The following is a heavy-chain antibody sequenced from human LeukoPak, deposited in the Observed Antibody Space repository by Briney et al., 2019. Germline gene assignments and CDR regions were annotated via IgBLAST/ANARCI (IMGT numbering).Heavy chain of an antibody. J-gene: IGHJ3*02. Sequence: GGSLRLSCAASGFTFSSHNMNWVGQAPGKGLEWVSFISGSSSTIYYADSVKGRFTISRDNAKNSLYLQMNSLRDEDTAVYYCARPSSGMWSQGTMVTVSS. V-gene: IGHV3-48*02. CDR1: GFTFSSHN. D-gene: IGHD3-10*01. CDR2: ISGSSSTI. CDR3: ARPSSGM.